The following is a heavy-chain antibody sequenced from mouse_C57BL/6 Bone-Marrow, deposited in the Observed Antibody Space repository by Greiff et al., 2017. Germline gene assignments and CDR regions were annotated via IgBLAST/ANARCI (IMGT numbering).Heavy chain of an antibody. D-gene: IGHD1-1*01. CDR1: GFTFSSYA. J-gene: IGHJ3*01. V-gene: IGHV5-9-1*02. Sequence: EVKLMESGEGLVKPGGSLKLSCAASGFTFSSYAMSWVRQTPEKRLEWVAYISSGGDYIYYADTVKGRFTISRDNARNTLYLQMSSLKSEDTAMYYCTRVLYYYGSSYVAWFAYWGQGTLVTVSA. CDR3: TRVLYYYGSSYVAWFAY. CDR2: ISSGGDYI.